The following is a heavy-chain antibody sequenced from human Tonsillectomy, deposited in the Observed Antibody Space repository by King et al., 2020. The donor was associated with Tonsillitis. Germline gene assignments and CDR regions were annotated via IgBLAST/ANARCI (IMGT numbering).Heavy chain of an antibody. J-gene: IGHJ6*02. Sequence: QLQESGPGLVKPSETLSLTCTVSGGSISSYYWSWIRQPPGKGLEWIGYIYYSGSTNYDPSLKSRVTISVDTSKNQFSLKLSSVTAADTAVYYCARDRVKPSYYYGLDVWGQGTTVTVSS. V-gene: IGHV4-59*01. D-gene: IGHD2-21*01. CDR2: IYYSGST. CDR1: GGSISSYY. CDR3: ARDRVKPSYYYGLDV.